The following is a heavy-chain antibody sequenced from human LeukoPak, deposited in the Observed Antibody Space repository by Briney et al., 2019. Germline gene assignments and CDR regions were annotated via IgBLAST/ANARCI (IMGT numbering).Heavy chain of an antibody. CDR2: IYNNGST. CDR3: ARPSYYYDSSGYYYDSWYFDL. J-gene: IGHJ2*01. Sequence: SETLSPTCTVSGASPTNYYWSWIRQPPGEGLGWVGYIYNNGSTNYNPSLKNRITISVDTPKNRFSLKLSSVTAADTAVYYCARPSYYYDSSGYYYDSWYFDLWGRGTLVTVSS. V-gene: IGHV4-59*08. D-gene: IGHD3-22*01. CDR1: GASPTNYY.